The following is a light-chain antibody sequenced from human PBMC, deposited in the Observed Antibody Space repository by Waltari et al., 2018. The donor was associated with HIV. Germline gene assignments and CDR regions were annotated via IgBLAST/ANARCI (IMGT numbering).Light chain of an antibody. CDR2: KDT. Sequence: SYELTQPPSMSVSPGKTARITCSGDALPKQYAYWYQKKPGQAPVLIRYKDTVWPSRSPYRFSGSNSGPIVTLTISGVQAEDEAAYYCHSADSSCIYEIFGGGTKVIVL. J-gene: IGLJ2*01. CDR3: HSADSSCIYEI. CDR1: ALPKQY. V-gene: IGLV3-25*03.